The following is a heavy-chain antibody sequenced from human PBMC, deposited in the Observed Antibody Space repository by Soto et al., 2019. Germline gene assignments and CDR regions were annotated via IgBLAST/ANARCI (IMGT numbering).Heavy chain of an antibody. Sequence: PGGSLRLSCAASGFTFSSYGMHWVRQAPGKGLEWVAVIWYDGSNKYYADSVKGRFTISRDNSKNTLYLQMNSLRAEDTAVYYCARDPEKRIVGASAFDIWGQGTMVTVSS. CDR1: GFTFSSYG. CDR3: ARDPEKRIVGASAFDI. V-gene: IGHV3-33*01. J-gene: IGHJ3*02. D-gene: IGHD1-26*01. CDR2: IWYDGSNK.